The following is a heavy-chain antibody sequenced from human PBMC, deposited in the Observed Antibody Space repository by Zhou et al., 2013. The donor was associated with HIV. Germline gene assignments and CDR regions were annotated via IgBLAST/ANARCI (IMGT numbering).Heavy chain of an antibody. CDR2: ISAYTGDT. Sequence: QVQLVQSGAEVKKPGASVKVSCKASGYPFTSYGISWVRQAPGQGLEWVGWISAYTGDTNYAQKFQGRLTVTTDTSTSTAYMELRSLASDDTAVYYCARAYSTAWYGGGFYYMDVWGKGTTVSVSS. V-gene: IGHV1-18*01. CDR1: GYPFTSYG. CDR3: ARAYSTAWYGGGFYYMDV. D-gene: IGHD4-4*01. J-gene: IGHJ6*03.